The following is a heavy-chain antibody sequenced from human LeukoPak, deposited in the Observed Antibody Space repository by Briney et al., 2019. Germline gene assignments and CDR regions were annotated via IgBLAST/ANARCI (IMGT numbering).Heavy chain of an antibody. CDR2: IKQDGSEN. V-gene: IGHV3-7*05. D-gene: IGHD3-9*01. Sequence: GGSLRLSCEASGFTFGDYWMTWVRQAPGKGLEGVANIKQDGSENHYVDSVKGRFTISRDNAKNSLYLQMNSLRAEDTAVYYCATYWRHFDWLLSDSWGLGTMGIAS. CDR3: ATYWRHFDWLLSDS. J-gene: IGHJ3*02. CDR1: GFTFGDYW.